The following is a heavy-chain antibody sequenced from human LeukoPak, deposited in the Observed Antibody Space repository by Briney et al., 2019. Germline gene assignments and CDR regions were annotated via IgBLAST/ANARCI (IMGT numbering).Heavy chain of an antibody. CDR2: IYYSGST. CDR1: GGSISSYY. D-gene: IGHD3-22*01. Sequence: SETLSLTCTVSGGSISSYYWSWIRQPPGKGLEWIGYIYYSGSTNYNPSLKSRVTISVDTSKNQFSLKLSSVTAADTAVYYCARRRPLGGIDSSGYLFDYWGQGTLVTVSS. CDR3: ARRRPLGGIDSSGYLFDY. V-gene: IGHV4-59*08. J-gene: IGHJ4*02.